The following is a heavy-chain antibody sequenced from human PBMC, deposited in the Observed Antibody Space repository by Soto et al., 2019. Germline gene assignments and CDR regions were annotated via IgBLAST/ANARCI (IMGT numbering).Heavy chain of an antibody. CDR2: IYWNDDK. J-gene: IGHJ5*02. Sequence: SGPTLVNPTQTLTLTCTFSGFSLSTSGVGVGWIRQPPGKALEWLALIYWNDDKRYSPSLKSRLTITKDTSKNQVVLTMTNMDPVDTATYYCAHTDYDFWSGQLGTFDPWGQGTLVTVSS. V-gene: IGHV2-5*01. CDR1: GFSLSTSGVG. CDR3: AHTDYDFWSGQLGTFDP. D-gene: IGHD3-3*01.